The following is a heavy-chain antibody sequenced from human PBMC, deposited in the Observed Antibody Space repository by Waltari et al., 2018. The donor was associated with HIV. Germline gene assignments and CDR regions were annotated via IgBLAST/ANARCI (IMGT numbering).Heavy chain of an antibody. CDR1: GFTFGDYA. CDR2: IRSKAYGGTT. CDR3: TKGRMTTDY. J-gene: IGHJ4*02. D-gene: IGHD4-17*01. Sequence: EVQLVESGGGLVQPGRSLRLSCTASGFTFGDYAMSWFRQAPGKGLGWVGCIRSKAYGGTTEYAASVKGRFTISRDDSRSIAYLQMNSLQTEATAVYYCTKGRMTTDYWGQGTLVTVSS. V-gene: IGHV3-49*03.